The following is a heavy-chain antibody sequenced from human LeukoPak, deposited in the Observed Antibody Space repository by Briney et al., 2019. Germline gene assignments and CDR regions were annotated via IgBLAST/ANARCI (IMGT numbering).Heavy chain of an antibody. J-gene: IGHJ4*02. CDR3: AKGSYFDWLLYVGGFDY. V-gene: IGHV3-23*01. CDR2: ISGSGGST. CDR1: GFTFSSYG. Sequence: GGTLRLSCAASGFTFSSYGMSWVRQAPGKGLEWVSAISGSGGSTYYADSVKGRFTISRDNSKNTLYLQMNSLRAEDTAVYYCAKGSYFDWLLYVGGFDYWGQGTLVTVSS. D-gene: IGHD3-9*01.